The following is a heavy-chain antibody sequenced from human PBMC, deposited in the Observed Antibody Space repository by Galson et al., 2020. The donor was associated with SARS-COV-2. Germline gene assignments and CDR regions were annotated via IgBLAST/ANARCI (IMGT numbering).Heavy chain of an antibody. D-gene: IGHD6-13*01. J-gene: IGHJ5*02. CDR1: GYTFTDYD. Sequence: ASVKVSCKASGYTFTDYDINWVRQATGQGLEWMGWMNPTSGNTGYAQKFQGRVTMTRDTSISTAYMELSSLRSEDTAVYYCATYSGSSMRGVDPGAHGPLVTVAS. CDR3: ATYSGSSMRGVDP. CDR2: MNPTSGNT. V-gene: IGHV1-8*01.